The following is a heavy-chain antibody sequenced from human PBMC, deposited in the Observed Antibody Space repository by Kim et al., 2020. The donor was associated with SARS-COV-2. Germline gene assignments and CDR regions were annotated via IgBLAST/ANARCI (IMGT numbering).Heavy chain of an antibody. CDR1: GYTFTSYG. CDR3: ARDRQCGY. J-gene: IGHJ4*02. D-gene: IGHD6-19*01. V-gene: IGHV1-18*01. Sequence: ASVKVSCKASGYTFTSYGITWVRQAPGQGLEWMGWISPYNGNTNYAQSLQDRVTMTTDTSTNTAYMVLGSLRSEDTVVYYCARDRQCGYWGQGTLVTVSS. CDR2: ISPYNGNT.